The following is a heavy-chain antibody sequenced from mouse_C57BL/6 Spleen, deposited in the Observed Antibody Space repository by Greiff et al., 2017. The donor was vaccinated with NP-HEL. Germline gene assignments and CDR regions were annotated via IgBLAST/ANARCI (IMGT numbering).Heavy chain of an antibody. D-gene: IGHD4-1*01. CDR3: AREGVNWDRTWFAY. V-gene: IGHV1-54*01. CDR2: INPGSGGT. CDR1: GYAFTNYL. Sequence: VHLVESGAELVRPGTSVKVSCKASGYAFTNYLIEWVKQRPGQGLEWIGVINPGSGGTNYNEKFKGKATLTADKSSSTAYMQLSSLTSEDSAVYFCAREGVNWDRTWFAYWGQGTLVTVSA. J-gene: IGHJ3*01.